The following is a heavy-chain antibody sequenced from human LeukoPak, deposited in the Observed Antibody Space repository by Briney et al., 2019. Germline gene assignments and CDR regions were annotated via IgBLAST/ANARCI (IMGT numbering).Heavy chain of an antibody. CDR1: GFTFGNYA. D-gene: IGHD5-12*01. CDR3: AKDQSGYDGGFDY. Sequence: GGSLRLSCVASGFTFGNYAMTWVRQAPGKGLEWVSAISGSGGSTYYADSVKGRFTISRDNSKNTLYLQMNSLRAEDTAVYYCAKDQSGYDGGFDYWGQGTLVTVSS. J-gene: IGHJ4*02. CDR2: ISGSGGST. V-gene: IGHV3-23*01.